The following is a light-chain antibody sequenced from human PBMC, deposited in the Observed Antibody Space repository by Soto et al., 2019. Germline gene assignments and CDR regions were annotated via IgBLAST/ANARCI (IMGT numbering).Light chain of an antibody. J-gene: IGKJ5*01. CDR1: QSVSDN. V-gene: IGKV3-15*01. CDR2: GAS. CDR3: QQYNNWPIA. Sequence: EIVMTQSPATLSVSPGERATLSCRASQSVSDNLAGYQQKPGQAPRLFIYGASDRATGIPARFSGSGSGTEFTLTISSRQSEDVAVYYCQQYNNWPIAFGQGTRLEIK.